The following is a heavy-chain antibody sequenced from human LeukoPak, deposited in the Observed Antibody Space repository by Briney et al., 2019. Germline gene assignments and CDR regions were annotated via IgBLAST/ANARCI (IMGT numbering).Heavy chain of an antibody. J-gene: IGHJ4*02. CDR2: INHSGST. Sequence: PSETLSLTCAVYGGSLSGYYWSWIRQPPGKGLEWIGEINHSGSTNYNPSLKSRVTISVDTSKNQFSLKLSSVTAADTAVYYCARLYSTGPFDYWGQGTLVTVSS. CDR1: GGSLSGYY. CDR3: ARLYSTGPFDY. V-gene: IGHV4-34*01. D-gene: IGHD6-25*01.